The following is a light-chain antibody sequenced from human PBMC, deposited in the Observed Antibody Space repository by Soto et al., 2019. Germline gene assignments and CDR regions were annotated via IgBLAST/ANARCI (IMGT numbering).Light chain of an antibody. CDR1: QTFSNTY. V-gene: IGKV3-20*01. J-gene: IGKJ5*01. CDR3: QQYGSSPLIS. Sequence: VLTQSPGTLSLSPGESATLSCRAIQTFSNTYLTWYQQKPGQAPRLLIFGASKRATGIPDRFSGSGSGRDFTLTISGLEPEDFAVYYCQQYGSSPLISFGQGTRLEI. CDR2: GAS.